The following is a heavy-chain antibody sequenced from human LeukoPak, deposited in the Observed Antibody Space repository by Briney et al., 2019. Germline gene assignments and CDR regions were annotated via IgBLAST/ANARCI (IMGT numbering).Heavy chain of an antibody. J-gene: IGHJ4*02. V-gene: IGHV3-74*01. CDR2: VKSDGTAT. CDR1: GSTSISTL. CDR3: VRKFATGD. D-gene: IGHD1-14*01. Sequence: GGSLRFSCAAPGSTSISTLMHWVRKAKGTGLVWVSSVKSDGTATNYADSVKGRFTISRDNAKNTLYLQMNSLRVEDTAVYYCVRKFATGDWGQGTLVTVSS.